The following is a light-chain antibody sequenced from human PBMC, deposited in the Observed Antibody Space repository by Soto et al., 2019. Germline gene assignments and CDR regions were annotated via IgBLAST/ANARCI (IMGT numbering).Light chain of an antibody. CDR3: QESYSTLWGT. CDR2: GAS. Sequence: DIQMTQSPSSLSASVGDRVTITCRTSQSINTYLNWYQQTPGKAPNVLIYGASSLHSGVPLRFSGSGCGSDFTLTTSSLDPEDFATYYCQESYSTLWGTCGQGTKVDIK. CDR1: QSINTY. V-gene: IGKV1-39*01. J-gene: IGKJ1*01.